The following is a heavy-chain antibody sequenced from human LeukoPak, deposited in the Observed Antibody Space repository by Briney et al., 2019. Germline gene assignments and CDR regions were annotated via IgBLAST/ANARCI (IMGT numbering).Heavy chain of an antibody. CDR3: ARAGWDSTGPNTPWFDP. V-gene: IGHV1-2*02. CDR1: GYTFTGYY. D-gene: IGHD2-2*01. J-gene: IGHJ5*02. Sequence: ASVKVSCKASGYTFTGYYMHWVRQAPGQGLEWMGWINPNSGGTNYAQKFQGRVTMTRDTSINTAYMELSRLRSDDTAVYYCARAGWDSTGPNTPWFDPWGQGTLVTVSS. CDR2: INPNSGGT.